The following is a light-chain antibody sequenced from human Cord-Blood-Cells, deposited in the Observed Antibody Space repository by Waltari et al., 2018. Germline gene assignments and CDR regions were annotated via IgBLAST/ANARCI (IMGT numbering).Light chain of an antibody. CDR1: QSVLYSTNNKNY. J-gene: IGKJ2*01. CDR3: QQYYSTPYT. V-gene: IGKV4-1*01. Sequence: DFVMTHVPDSLAVSLGERATIDCKSSQSVLYSTNNKNYLSWYQQKPGQPPKLLIYWASTRESGVPDRFSGRGSGTDFTLTISSLQAEDVAVYDCQQYYSTPYTFGQGTKLAIK. CDR2: WAS.